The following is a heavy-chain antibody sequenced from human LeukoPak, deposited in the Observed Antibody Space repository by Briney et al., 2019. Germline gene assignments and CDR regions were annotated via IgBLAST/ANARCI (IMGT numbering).Heavy chain of an antibody. J-gene: IGHJ4*02. Sequence: GGSLRLSCAVSGFTFSNYAMSWVRQAPGKGLEWVSGYCSSGKSTLYADSVKGRFTISRDNSKNTLYLQMNSLRAVDTAVYYCAKGGTTYYYDSSGYYFYDYFDYWGQGTLVTVSS. D-gene: IGHD3-22*01. V-gene: IGHV3-23*01. CDR2: YCSSGKST. CDR3: AKGGTTYYYDSSGYYFYDYFDY. CDR1: GFTFSNYA.